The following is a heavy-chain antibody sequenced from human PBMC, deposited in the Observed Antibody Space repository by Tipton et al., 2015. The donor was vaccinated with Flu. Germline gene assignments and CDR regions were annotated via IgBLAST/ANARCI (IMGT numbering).Heavy chain of an antibody. D-gene: IGHD3-10*02. J-gene: IGHJ4*02. CDR1: GGSISSYF. Sequence: TLSLTCTVSGGSISSYFCAWIRQPPGKRLELIGSIYPSGTTYYNPSLKSRVTISVDTSKSQFSLMLRSVTAADTAVYYCARLSYYDVDLKNFYFDYWGQGALVTVSS. V-gene: IGHV4-39*01. CDR3: ARLSYYDVDLKNFYFDY. CDR2: IYPSGTT.